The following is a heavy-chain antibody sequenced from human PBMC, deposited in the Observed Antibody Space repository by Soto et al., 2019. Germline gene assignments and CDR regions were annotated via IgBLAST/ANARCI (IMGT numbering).Heavy chain of an antibody. J-gene: IGHJ3*01. CDR2: TYYRGST. CDR1: SGSINFYY. V-gene: IGHV4-59*12. D-gene: IGHD6-19*01. Sequence: SETLSLTCVVSSGSINFYYWNWIRQPPGKGLEWIGSTYYRGSTNYNPSLKSRVTISIDTSNTQFSLRLTSVTAADTAVYYCARGLNTGSYRAFDLWGPGTLVTVSS. CDR3: ARGLNTGSYRAFDL.